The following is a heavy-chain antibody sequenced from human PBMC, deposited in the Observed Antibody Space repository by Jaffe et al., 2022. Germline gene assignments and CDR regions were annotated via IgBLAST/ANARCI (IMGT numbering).Heavy chain of an antibody. CDR1: GYTFTSYA. D-gene: IGHD6-19*01. CDR2: INAGNGNT. Sequence: QVQLVQSGAEVKKPGASVKVSCKASGYTFTSYAMHWVRQAPGQRLEWMGWINAGNGNTKYSQKFQGRVTITRDTSASTAYMELSSLRSEDTAVYYCARERYSSGWYKSEYFQHWGQGTLVTVSS. V-gene: IGHV1-3*01. J-gene: IGHJ1*01. CDR3: ARERYSSGWYKSEYFQH.